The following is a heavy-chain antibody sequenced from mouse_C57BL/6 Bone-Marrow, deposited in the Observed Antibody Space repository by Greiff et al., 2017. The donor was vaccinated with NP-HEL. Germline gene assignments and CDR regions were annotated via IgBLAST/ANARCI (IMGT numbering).Heavy chain of an antibody. Sequence: QVQLKQPGPELVKPGASVKISCKASGYAFSSSWMNWVKQRPGKGLEWIGRIYPGDGDTNYNGKFKGKATLTADKSSSTAYMQLSSLTSEDSAVYFCATYYDYGGCYFDYWGQGTTLTVSS. J-gene: IGHJ2*01. CDR1: GYAFSSSW. D-gene: IGHD2-4*01. CDR3: ATYYDYGGCYFDY. CDR2: IYPGDGDT. V-gene: IGHV1-82*01.